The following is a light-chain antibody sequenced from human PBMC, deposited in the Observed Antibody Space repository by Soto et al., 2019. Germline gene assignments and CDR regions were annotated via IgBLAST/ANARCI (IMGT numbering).Light chain of an antibody. CDR2: GAS. J-gene: IGKJ4*01. V-gene: IGKV3D-15*01. CDR3: QQYNNWPTLT. Sequence: EIVMTQSPAILSVSPGERATLSCRASQSVSSNLAWYQQKPGQAPRLLIYGASSRATGIPDRFSGSGSGTDFTLTISRLEPEDFAVYYCQQYNNWPTLTFGGGTKVDIK. CDR1: QSVSSN.